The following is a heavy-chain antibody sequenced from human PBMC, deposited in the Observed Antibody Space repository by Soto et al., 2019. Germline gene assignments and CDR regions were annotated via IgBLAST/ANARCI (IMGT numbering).Heavy chain of an antibody. Sequence: GESLKISCKGSGYSFTSYWVGWVRQMPGKGLEWMGIIYPGDSDTRYSPSFQGQVTISADKSISTAYLQWSSLKASDTAMYYCARATPYDSSGYYYVGKRNHVDYWGQGTLVTVSS. J-gene: IGHJ4*02. CDR2: IYPGDSDT. CDR1: GYSFTSYW. V-gene: IGHV5-51*01. D-gene: IGHD3-22*01. CDR3: ARATPYDSSGYYYVGKRNHVDY.